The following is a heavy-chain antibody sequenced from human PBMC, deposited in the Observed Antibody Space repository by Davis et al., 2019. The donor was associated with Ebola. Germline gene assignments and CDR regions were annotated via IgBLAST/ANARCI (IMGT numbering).Heavy chain of an antibody. V-gene: IGHV3-23*01. J-gene: IGHJ5*02. D-gene: IGHD3-22*01. CDR2: TSGSGGSI. Sequence: PGGSLRLSCAASGFTFSSYAMSWVRQAPGKGPEWVSATSGSGGSIYYADSVKGRFTISRDNAKNTLYLQMNSLRAEDTAVYYCARAGDSSGYLHWFDPWGQGTLVTVSS. CDR3: ARAGDSSGYLHWFDP. CDR1: GFTFSSYA.